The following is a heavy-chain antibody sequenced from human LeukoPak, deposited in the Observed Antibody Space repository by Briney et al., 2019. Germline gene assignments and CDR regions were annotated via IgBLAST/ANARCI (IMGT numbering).Heavy chain of an antibody. Sequence: PGGSLRLSCAASGFIFSGHGMHCVRQAPGKGLEWVAFIRYDGSDKYYADSVKGRFTISRDNSKNALYLQMNSLRADDTAVYYCAKAPYGDYTLDFDYWGQGTLVTVSS. J-gene: IGHJ4*02. CDR3: AKAPYGDYTLDFDY. D-gene: IGHD4-17*01. V-gene: IGHV3-30*02. CDR2: IRYDGSDK. CDR1: GFIFSGHG.